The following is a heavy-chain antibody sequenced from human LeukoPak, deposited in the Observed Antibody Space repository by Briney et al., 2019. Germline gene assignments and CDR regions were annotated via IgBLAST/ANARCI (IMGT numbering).Heavy chain of an antibody. CDR1: GFTFSSYG. V-gene: IGHV3-30*03. J-gene: IGHJ4*02. D-gene: IGHD1-26*01. CDR3: ARVGPRRDSGSYSGHYFDY. CDR2: ISYDGSNK. Sequence: GRSLRLSCAASGFTFSSYGMHWVRQAPGKGLEWVAVISYDGSNKYYADSVKGRFTISRDNAKNSLYLQMNSLRAEDTAVYYCARVGPRRDSGSYSGHYFDYWGQGTLVTVSS.